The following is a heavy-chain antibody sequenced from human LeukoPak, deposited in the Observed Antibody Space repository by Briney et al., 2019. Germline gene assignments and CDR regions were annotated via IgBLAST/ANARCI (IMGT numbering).Heavy chain of an antibody. CDR3: ARRLYDSSGYDDAFDI. CDR1: GYSISSGYY. D-gene: IGHD3-22*01. Sequence: SETLSLTCTVSGYSISSGYYWGWIRQPPGKGLEWIGSIYHSGSTYYNPSLKSRVTISVDTSKNQFSLKLSSVTAADTAVYYCARRLYDSSGYDDAFDIWGQGTMVTVSS. CDR2: IYHSGST. J-gene: IGHJ3*02. V-gene: IGHV4-38-2*02.